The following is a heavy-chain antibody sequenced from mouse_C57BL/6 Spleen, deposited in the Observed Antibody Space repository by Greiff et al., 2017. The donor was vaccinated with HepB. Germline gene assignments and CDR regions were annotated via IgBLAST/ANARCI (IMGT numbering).Heavy chain of an antibody. CDR1: GYTFTDYE. V-gene: IGHV1-15*01. J-gene: IGHJ2*01. CDR3: TRGAVTRNYFDY. Sequence: QVQLQQSGAELVRPGASVTLSCKASGYTFTDYEMHWVKQTPVHGLEWIGAIDPETGGTAYNQKFKGKAILTADKSSSTAYMELRSLTSEDSAVYDCTRGAVTRNYFDYWGQGTTLTVCS. CDR2: IDPETGGT. D-gene: IGHD3-3*01.